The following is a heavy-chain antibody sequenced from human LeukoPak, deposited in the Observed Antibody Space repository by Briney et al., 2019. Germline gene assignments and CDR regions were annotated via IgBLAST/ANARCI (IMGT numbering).Heavy chain of an antibody. CDR3: ASDDSSGYYGSAMKSFDY. J-gene: IGHJ4*02. V-gene: IGHV1-69*01. Sequence: SVKVSCKASGGTFSSYAISWVRQAPGQGLEWMGGIIPIFGTANYAQKFQGRVTITADESTSTAYMELSNLRSEDTAVYYCASDDSSGYYGSAMKSFDYWGQGTLVTVSS. CDR2: IIPIFGTA. D-gene: IGHD3-22*01. CDR1: GGTFSSYA.